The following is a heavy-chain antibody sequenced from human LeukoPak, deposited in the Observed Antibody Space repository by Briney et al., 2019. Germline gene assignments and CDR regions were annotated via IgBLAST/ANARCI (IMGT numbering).Heavy chain of an antibody. CDR1: GYTFNDYY. J-gene: IGHJ3*02. V-gene: IGHV1-2*02. CDR2: INPNSAGT. Sequence: ASVKVTCKASGYTFNDYYMHWVRQAPGQGLEWMGWINPNSAGTKYVQQFQGRVTMTRDTSISTAYMELTSLRSDDTAVYYCAKPRAGDRDAFDIWGQGTMVIVSS. D-gene: IGHD2-21*02. CDR3: AKPRAGDRDAFDI.